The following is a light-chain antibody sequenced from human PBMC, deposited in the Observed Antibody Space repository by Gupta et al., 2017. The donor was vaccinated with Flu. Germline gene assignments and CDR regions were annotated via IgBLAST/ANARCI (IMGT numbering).Light chain of an antibody. CDR3: LLAYNGARV. CDR1: TGAVTSGHY. Sequence: QTVVTQEPSLTVSPGGKVTHTCGSTTGAVTSGHYPSWFQQKPGQAPRTLTYDTSNQHSWTPARFSASLLGGKSALTLSGAQPEDEAEYFCLLAYNGARVFGGGTKLTVL. CDR2: DTS. J-gene: IGLJ3*02. V-gene: IGLV7-46*01.